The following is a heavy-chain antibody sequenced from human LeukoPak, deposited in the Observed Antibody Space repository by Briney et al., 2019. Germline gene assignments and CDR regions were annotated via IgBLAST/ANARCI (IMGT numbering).Heavy chain of an antibody. CDR3: AKVRDSREASGSYHKSHLDY. CDR1: GFTFGSYT. V-gene: IGHV3-23*01. D-gene: IGHD3-10*01. J-gene: IGHJ4*02. Sequence: GSLKLSCAASGFTFGSYTMSWVRQAPGKGLEWVSGLRGAGITTYYADSVKGRFTISRDNSKNTLYLQMNSLGAEDTAVYYCAKVRDSREASGSYHKSHLDYWGQGTVVTVSS. CDR2: LRGAGITT.